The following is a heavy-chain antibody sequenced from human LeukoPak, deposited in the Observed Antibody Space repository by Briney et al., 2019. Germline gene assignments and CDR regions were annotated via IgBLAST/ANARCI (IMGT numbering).Heavy chain of an antibody. D-gene: IGHD1-26*01. J-gene: IGHJ3*02. Sequence: GASVKVSCKASGYTFTSYGISWVRQAPGQGLEWMGWISAYNGNTNYAQKLQGRVTMTTDTSTSTAYMELRSLRSDDTAVYYCARDGSFDRGYQAHAFDIWGQGTMVTVSS. V-gene: IGHV1-18*01. CDR1: GYTFTSYG. CDR3: ARDGSFDRGYQAHAFDI. CDR2: ISAYNGNT.